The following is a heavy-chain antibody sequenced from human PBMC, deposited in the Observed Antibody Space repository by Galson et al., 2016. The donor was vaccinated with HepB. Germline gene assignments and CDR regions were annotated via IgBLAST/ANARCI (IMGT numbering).Heavy chain of an antibody. CDR2: LIPMFGTP. CDR1: GGTFSKYG. CDR3: ARENGWLRAPGAGGMSGYDYGMDV. J-gene: IGHJ6*02. D-gene: IGHD5-12*01. Sequence: SVKVSCKASGGTFSKYGISWVRQAPGQGLEWMGGLIPMFGTPNYAQKFQGRMTVTADDITTTVYMELSGLRSEDAAVYYCARENGWLRAPGAGGMSGYDYGMDVWGQGTTVTVSS. V-gene: IGHV1-69*13.